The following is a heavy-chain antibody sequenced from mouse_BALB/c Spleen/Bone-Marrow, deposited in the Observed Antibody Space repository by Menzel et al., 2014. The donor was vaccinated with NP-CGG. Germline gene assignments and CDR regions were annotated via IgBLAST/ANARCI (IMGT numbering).Heavy chain of an antibody. CDR3: SDGNFYALDY. D-gene: IGHD2-1*01. CDR2: IDPENGDT. V-gene: IGHV14-4*02. J-gene: IGHJ4*01. Sequence: VQLQQSGAELVRSGASVKLSCTASGSNIKDYYIHWVKQRPEQGLEWIGWIDPENGDTEYAPKFQGKATMTADTSSNTAYLQLSSLTSVDTAVYYCSDGNFYALDYWGQGTSVTVSS. CDR1: GSNIKDYY.